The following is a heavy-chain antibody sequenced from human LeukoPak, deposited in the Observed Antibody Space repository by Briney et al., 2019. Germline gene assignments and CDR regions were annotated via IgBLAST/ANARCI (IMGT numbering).Heavy chain of an antibody. CDR2: IKTNSGGT. CDR1: GYSFTGYY. Sequence: ASVKVSCKASGYSFTGYYMHWVRQAPGQGLEWMGWIKTNSGGTNYALKFQGRVTMTRDTSISTAYMELSRLRSDDTAVYYCVRDPSRGRDIVLIVYAPARFDPWGQGTLVTVSS. J-gene: IGHJ5*02. CDR3: VRDPSRGRDIVLIVYAPARFDP. D-gene: IGHD2-8*01. V-gene: IGHV1-2*02.